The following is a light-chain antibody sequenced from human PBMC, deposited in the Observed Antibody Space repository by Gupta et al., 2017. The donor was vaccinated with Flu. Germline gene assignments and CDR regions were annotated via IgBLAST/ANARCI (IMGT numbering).Light chain of an antibody. CDR2: WSS. Sequence: IVLTQAPDSVTLSLGERATINCKASGSLLHRVNNQNYLAWYHQRPGHPPKLLLYWSSLRQPGVPARFSGSGSGAEFNLTISGLQAEDVGSYYCQQDVSVPFAFGHGT. J-gene: IGKJ3*01. CDR1: GSLLHRVNNQNY. V-gene: IGKV4-1*01. CDR3: QQDVSVPFA.